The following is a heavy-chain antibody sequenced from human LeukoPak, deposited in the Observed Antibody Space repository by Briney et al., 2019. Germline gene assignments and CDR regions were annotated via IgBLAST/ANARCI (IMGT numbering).Heavy chain of an antibody. CDR2: ISYDGSNK. D-gene: IGHD3-16*01. V-gene: IGHV3-30*18. J-gene: IGHJ4*02. Sequence: GGSLRLSCAASGFTSSSYGMHWVRQAPGKGLEWVAVISYDGSNKYYADSVKGRFTISRDNSKNTLYLQMNSLRAEDTAVYYCAKNLGGEFDYWGQGTLVTVSS. CDR1: GFTSSSYG. CDR3: AKNLGGEFDY.